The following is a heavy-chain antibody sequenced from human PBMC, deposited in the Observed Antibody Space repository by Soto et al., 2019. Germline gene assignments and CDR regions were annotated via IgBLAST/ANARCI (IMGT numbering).Heavy chain of an antibody. J-gene: IGHJ4*02. Sequence: GESLKISCKGSGYSFISYWISWVRQMPGKGLEWMGRIDPSDSYTNYSPSFQGHVTISADKSISTAYLQWSSLKASDTAMYYCATGTAMVPFDYWGQGTLVTVYS. CDR2: IDPSDSYT. CDR3: ATGTAMVPFDY. V-gene: IGHV5-10-1*01. D-gene: IGHD5-18*01. CDR1: GYSFISYW.